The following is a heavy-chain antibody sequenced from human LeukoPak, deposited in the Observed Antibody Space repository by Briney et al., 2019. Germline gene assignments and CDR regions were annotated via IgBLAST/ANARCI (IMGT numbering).Heavy chain of an antibody. CDR1: GFTFSSYS. V-gene: IGHV3-21*04. CDR3: AKSDGSTMVREDDAFDI. CDR2: ISSSSSYI. Sequence: GGSLRLSCAASGFTFSSYSMNWVRQAPGKGLEWVSSISSSSSYIYYADSVKGRFTISRDNAKNSLYLQMNSLRAEDTAVYYCAKSDGSTMVREDDAFDIWGQGTMVTVSS. D-gene: IGHD3-10*01. J-gene: IGHJ3*02.